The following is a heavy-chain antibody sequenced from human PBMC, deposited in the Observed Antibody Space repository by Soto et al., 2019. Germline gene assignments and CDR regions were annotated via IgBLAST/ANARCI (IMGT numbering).Heavy chain of an antibody. D-gene: IGHD1-26*01. J-gene: IGHJ5*01. CDR1: GGSISSSRCH. Sequence: PSETLSLTCTVSGGSISSSRCHWGWIRQPPGKGLEWIASIKYSGTTFYNPSLKSRVTISVDTSKNQFSLKLSSVTAADTAVYYCVRLIGNSWLDFWGQGTLVTVS. CDR2: IKYSGTT. CDR3: VRLIGNSWLDF. V-gene: IGHV4-39*07.